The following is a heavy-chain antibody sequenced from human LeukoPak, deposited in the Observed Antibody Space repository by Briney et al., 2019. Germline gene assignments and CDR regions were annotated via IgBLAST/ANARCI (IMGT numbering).Heavy chain of an antibody. D-gene: IGHD5-18*01. J-gene: IGHJ4*02. CDR3: ARSRGYSYGPFDY. V-gene: IGHV3-30-3*01. Sequence: GGSLRLSCAASGFTFSSYAMHWVRQAPGKGLEWVAVISYDGSNKYYADSVKGRFTISRDNSKNTLYLQMNSLRAEDTAVYYCARSRGYSYGPFDYWGQGTLVTVSS. CDR2: ISYDGSNK. CDR1: GFTFSSYA.